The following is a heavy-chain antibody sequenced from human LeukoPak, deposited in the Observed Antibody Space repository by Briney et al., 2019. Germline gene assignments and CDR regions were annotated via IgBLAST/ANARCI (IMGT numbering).Heavy chain of an antibody. D-gene: IGHD4-17*01. J-gene: IGHJ4*02. V-gene: IGHV3-23*01. Sequence: GGSLRLSCAASGFTFDDYAMHWVRQAPGKGLEWVSGFSVTDKTTYYADSVKGRFTISRDNSKNTLYLQMSSLRVEDTAVYYCAKDPSVYYGDYIIRWGQGTLVIVSS. CDR2: FSVTDKTT. CDR1: GFTFDDYA. CDR3: AKDPSVYYGDYIIR.